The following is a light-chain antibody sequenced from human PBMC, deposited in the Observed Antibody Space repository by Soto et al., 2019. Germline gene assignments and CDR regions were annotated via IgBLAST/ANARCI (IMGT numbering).Light chain of an antibody. CDR3: QQYGSSPLT. CDR2: GAS. V-gene: IGKV3-20*01. CDR1: QSVSSSY. Sequence: EIVLTQSPGTLSLSPGERATLSRRASQSVSSSYLAWYQQKPGQAPRLLIYGASSRATGIPDRFSGSGSGTDFTLTISRLEPEDFAVYYCQQYGSSPLTFGQGTKVDNK. J-gene: IGKJ1*01.